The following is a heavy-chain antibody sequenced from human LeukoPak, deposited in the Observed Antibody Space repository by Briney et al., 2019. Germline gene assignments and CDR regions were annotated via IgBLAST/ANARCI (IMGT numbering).Heavy chain of an antibody. CDR1: GFTFSSFA. CDR3: AKYRRGVMVRGAFDY. D-gene: IGHD3-10*01. Sequence: PGGSLRLSCAASGFTFSSFAMTWVRQAPGKGLEWVSTISDSSGSTYYADSVKGRFTISRHNSKNTFYLQMKSLRAEDTAVYYCAKYRRGVMVRGAFDYWGQGTLVTVSS. J-gene: IGHJ4*02. V-gene: IGHV3-23*01. CDR2: ISDSSGST.